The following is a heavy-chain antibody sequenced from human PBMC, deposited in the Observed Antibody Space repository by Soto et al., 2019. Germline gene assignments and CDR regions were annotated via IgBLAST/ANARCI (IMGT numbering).Heavy chain of an antibody. V-gene: IGHV3-23*01. CDR3: AASSGWNHAFDS. CDR2: ISGSGGST. Sequence: EVQLLESGGGLVQPGGSLRLSCAASGFTFSSYAMSWVRQAPGKGLEWVSVISGSGGSTYYADSVKGRVTIARDNSKNTLYLQMNSLRAEDTAVYYCAASSGWNHAFDSWGQGTMVTVSS. D-gene: IGHD6-19*01. CDR1: GFTFSSYA. J-gene: IGHJ3*02.